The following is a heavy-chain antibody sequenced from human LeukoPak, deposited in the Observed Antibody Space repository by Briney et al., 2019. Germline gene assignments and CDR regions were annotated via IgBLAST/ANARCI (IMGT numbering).Heavy chain of an antibody. D-gene: IGHD1-26*01. CDR1: GGTFSSYA. J-gene: IGHJ3*02. Sequence: SVKVSCKASGGTFSSYAISWVRQAPGQGLERMGGIIPIFGTANYAQKFQGRVTITTDESTSTAYMELSSLRSEDTAVYYCARDTRSGSYTTSLRAFDIWGQGTMVTVSS. CDR3: ARDTRSGSYTTSLRAFDI. CDR2: IIPIFGTA. V-gene: IGHV1-69*05.